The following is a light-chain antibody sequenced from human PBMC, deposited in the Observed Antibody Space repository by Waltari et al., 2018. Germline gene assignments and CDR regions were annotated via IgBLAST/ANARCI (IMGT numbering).Light chain of an antibody. Sequence: ETVMTQSPTTLSLSPGDRATLSCRASQSVSTNLAWYQQKPGKAPRLLIYGASIRATGVPARFSGRGAGTEFTLTISSLQSEDFAVYYCQQYNNWPPYIFGQGSQLEI. J-gene: IGKJ2*01. CDR1: QSVSTN. CDR3: QQYNNWPPYI. V-gene: IGKV3D-15*01. CDR2: GAS.